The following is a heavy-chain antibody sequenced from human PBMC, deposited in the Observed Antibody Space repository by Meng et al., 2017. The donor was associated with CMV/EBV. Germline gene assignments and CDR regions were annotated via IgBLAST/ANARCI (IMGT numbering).Heavy chain of an antibody. CDR3: ARDRLVRDTIFGVDYYGMDV. Sequence: GVLKISCAASGFTFSSYSMNWVRQAPGKGLEWVSSISSSSSYIYYADSVKGRFTISRDNAKNSLYLQMNSLRAEDTAVYYCARDRLVRDTIFGVDYYGMDVWGQGTTVTVSS. J-gene: IGHJ6*02. CDR2: ISSSSSYI. CDR1: GFTFSSYS. D-gene: IGHD3-3*01. V-gene: IGHV3-21*01.